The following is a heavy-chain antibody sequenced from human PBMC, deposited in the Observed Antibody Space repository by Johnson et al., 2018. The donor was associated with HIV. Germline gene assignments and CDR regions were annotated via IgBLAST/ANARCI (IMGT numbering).Heavy chain of an antibody. J-gene: IGHJ3*02. CDR2: IYSGGST. CDR1: GFTFDDYG. V-gene: IGHV3-66*01. CDR3: ARDAKVDYGDAFDI. D-gene: IGHD4-17*01. Sequence: VHLVESGGGLVQPGGSLRLSCAASGFTFDDYGMSWVRQAPGKGLEWVSVIYSGGSTYYADSVQGRFTVSRDNSQNLLYLQLSSLRAEDTAVYYCARDAKVDYGDAFDIWGQGTKVTVSS.